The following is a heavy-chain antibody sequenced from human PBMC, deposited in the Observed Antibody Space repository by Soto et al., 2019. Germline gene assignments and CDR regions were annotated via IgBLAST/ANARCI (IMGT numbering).Heavy chain of an antibody. CDR3: AREKQYYGSGSYSYYYYYYGMDV. Sequence: ASVKVSCKASGYTFTGYYMHWVRQAPGQGLEGMGGINPNSGGTNYAQKFQGRVTMTRDTSISTAYMELSRLRSDDTAVYYCAREKQYYGSGSYSYYYYYYGMDVWGQGTTVTVSS. CDR1: GYTFTGYY. CDR2: INPNSGGT. J-gene: IGHJ6*02. V-gene: IGHV1-2*02. D-gene: IGHD3-10*01.